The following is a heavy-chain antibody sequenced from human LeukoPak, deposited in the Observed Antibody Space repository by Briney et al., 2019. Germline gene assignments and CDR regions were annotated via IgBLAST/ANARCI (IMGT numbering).Heavy chain of an antibody. D-gene: IGHD3-10*01. CDR2: ISYDGSDK. V-gene: IGHV3-30*18. CDR3: AQGGSEIYYYYHGMDV. Sequence: GGSLRLSCAASGFTFSSYGMHWVRQAPGKGLEWVAVISYDGSDKYYADSVKGRFTISRDNSKNTLYLQMNSLRVEDTAVFYCAQGGSEIYYYYHGMDVWGQGTTVTVSS. J-gene: IGHJ6*02. CDR1: GFTFSSYG.